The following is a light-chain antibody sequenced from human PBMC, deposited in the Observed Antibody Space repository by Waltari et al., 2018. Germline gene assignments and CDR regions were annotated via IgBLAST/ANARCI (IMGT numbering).Light chain of an antibody. CDR1: STYIGVYNY. J-gene: IGLJ2*01. CDR3: ASFAGSNTL. V-gene: IGLV2-8*01. Sequence: QSALTQPPSASGSPGQSVTISCTGTSTYIGVYNYISWYQQHPGKAPKPLIYEVSERPSGLPARFSGSKSGITASLTVFGLQTEDEADYYCASFAGSNTLFGGGTKLTVL. CDR2: EVS.